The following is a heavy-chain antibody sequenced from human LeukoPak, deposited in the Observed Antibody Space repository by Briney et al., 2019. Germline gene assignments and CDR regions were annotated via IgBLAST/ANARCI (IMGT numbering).Heavy chain of an antibody. CDR1: DGSISSHY. D-gene: IGHD6-19*01. CDR2: FAYSGTT. V-gene: IGHV4-59*08. J-gene: IGHJ3*02. CDR3: ARPHSSGWYGVYDI. Sequence: SETLSLTCTVSDGSISSHYWSWIRQPPGKGLEWIGHFAYSGTTSYNASLKSRVTISVNTSKNQLPLTLTSVTAADTAVYYCARPHSSGWYGVYDIWGQGTMVTVSS.